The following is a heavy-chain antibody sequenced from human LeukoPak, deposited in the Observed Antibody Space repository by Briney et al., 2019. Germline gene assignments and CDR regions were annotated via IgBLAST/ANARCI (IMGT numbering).Heavy chain of an antibody. CDR3: ARGGYGGNRGDAFDI. CDR2: IYHSGST. D-gene: IGHD4-23*01. CDR1: GGSISSSNW. V-gene: IGHV4-4*02. J-gene: IGHJ3*02. Sequence: SGTLSLTCAVSGGSISSSNWWSWVRQPPGKGLEWIGEIYHSGSTNYNPSLKSRVTISVDKSKNQFSLKLSSVTAADTAVYYCARGGYGGNRGDAFDIWGQGTMVTVSS.